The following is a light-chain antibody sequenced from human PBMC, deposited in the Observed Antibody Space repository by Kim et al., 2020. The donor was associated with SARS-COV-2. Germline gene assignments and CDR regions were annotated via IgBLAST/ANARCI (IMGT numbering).Light chain of an antibody. J-gene: IGLJ3*02. CDR3: SSYTSSRTWV. V-gene: IGLV2-14*01. Sequence: QSALAQPASVSGSPGQSITVSCTGTSSDVGGYVSWYQQHPGKAPKLMIYDVSKRPSGVSNRFSSSKSGNTAFLTISGLQAEDEADYYCSSYTSSRTWVFGGGTKLTVL. CDR2: DVS. CDR1: SSDVGGY.